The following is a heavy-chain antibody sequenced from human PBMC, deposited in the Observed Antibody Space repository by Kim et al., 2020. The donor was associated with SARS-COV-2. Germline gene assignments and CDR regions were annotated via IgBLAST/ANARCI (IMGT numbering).Heavy chain of an antibody. CDR3: ARHAYSSGSRGAFDI. Sequence: GGSLRLSCAASGFTFSSYGMHWVRQAPGKGLEWVAVIWYDGSNKYYADSVKGRFTISRDNSKNTLYLQMNSLRAEDTAVYYCARHAYSSGSRGAFDIWGQGTMVTVSS. CDR1: GFTFSSYG. D-gene: IGHD6-19*01. CDR2: IWYDGSNK. V-gene: IGHV3-33*01. J-gene: IGHJ3*02.